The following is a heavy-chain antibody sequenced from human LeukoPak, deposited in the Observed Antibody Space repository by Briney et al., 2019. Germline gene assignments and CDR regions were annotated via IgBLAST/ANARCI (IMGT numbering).Heavy chain of an antibody. D-gene: IGHD3-9*01. J-gene: IGHJ4*02. CDR1: GFTLSSYA. CDR3: AKDRTLDYDILTGPFDY. Sequence: GGSLRLSCAASGFTLSSYAMSWVRQAPGKGLEWVSAMSGSGGSTYYADSVKGRFTISRDNSKNTLYLQMNSLRAEDTAVYYCAKDRTLDYDILTGPFDYWGQGTLVTVSS. V-gene: IGHV3-23*01. CDR2: MSGSGGST.